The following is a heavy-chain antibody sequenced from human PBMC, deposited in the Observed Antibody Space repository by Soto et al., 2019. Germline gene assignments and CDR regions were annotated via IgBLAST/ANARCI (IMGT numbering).Heavy chain of an antibody. CDR2: IYYSGST. V-gene: IGHV4-61*01. J-gene: IGHJ4*02. D-gene: IGHD3-3*01. Sequence: SETLSLTCTVSGGSVSSGSYYWSWIRQPPGKGLEWIGYIYYSGSTNYNPSLKSRVTISVDTSKNQFSLKLSSVTAADTAVYYCAREATIFGVVPYFDYWGQGTLVTVSS. CDR1: GGSVSSGSYY. CDR3: AREATIFGVVPYFDY.